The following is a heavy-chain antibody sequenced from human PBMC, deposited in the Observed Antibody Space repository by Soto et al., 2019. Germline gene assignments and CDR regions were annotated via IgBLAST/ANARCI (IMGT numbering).Heavy chain of an antibody. CDR1: GYFMTNGNY. CDR3: ARDRAAVASTFDY. Sequence: SETLSLTCVVSGYFMTNGNYWGWIRQSPGKGLEWIGSIYHTGRTYYSPSLESRVTMSVDTSNNQFSLKLTSVTAADTAVYYCARDRAAVASTFDYWGPGTLVTVSS. V-gene: IGHV4-38-2*02. J-gene: IGHJ4*02. CDR2: IYHTGRT. D-gene: IGHD6-19*01.